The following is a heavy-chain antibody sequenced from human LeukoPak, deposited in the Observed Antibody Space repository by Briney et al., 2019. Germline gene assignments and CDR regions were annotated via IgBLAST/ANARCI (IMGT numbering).Heavy chain of an antibody. V-gene: IGHV3-48*03. CDR3: ARDSPGGCVDY. Sequence: GGSLRLSCAASGFTFSSYEMNWVRRAPGKGLEWVSYISSSGSTIYYADSVKGRFTISRDNAKNSLYLQMNSLRAEDTAVYYCARDSPGGCVDYWGQGTLVTVSS. D-gene: IGHD3-16*01. J-gene: IGHJ4*02. CDR2: ISSSGSTI. CDR1: GFTFSSYE.